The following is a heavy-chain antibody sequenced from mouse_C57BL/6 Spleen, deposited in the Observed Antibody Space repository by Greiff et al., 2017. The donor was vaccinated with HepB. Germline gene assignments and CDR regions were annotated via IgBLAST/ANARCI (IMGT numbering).Heavy chain of an antibody. CDR2: IYPGDGDT. D-gene: IGHD2-3*01. Sequence: VQLQQSGPELVKPGASVKISCKASGYAFSSSWMNWVKQRPGKGLEWIGRIYPGDGDTNYNGKFKGKATLTADKSSSTAYMQLSSLTSEDSAVYFCARWDGYSFAYWGQRTLVTVSA. J-gene: IGHJ3*01. CDR3: ARWDGYSFAY. CDR1: GYAFSSSW. V-gene: IGHV1-82*01.